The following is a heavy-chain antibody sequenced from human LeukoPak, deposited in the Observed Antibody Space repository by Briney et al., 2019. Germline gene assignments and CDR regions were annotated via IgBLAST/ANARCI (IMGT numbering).Heavy chain of an antibody. Sequence: GGSLRLSCAASGFTVSTNSMTWVRQAPGKGLEWLSLIYSGGTTSYADSVKGRFTISRDNSKDTLYLQMNSLRAEDTAVYYCAKDRLGALYYYDSSGYYRLDYWGQGTLVTVSS. CDR3: AKDRLGALYYYDSSGYYRLDY. D-gene: IGHD3-22*01. J-gene: IGHJ4*02. CDR1: GFTVSTNS. CDR2: IYSGGTT. V-gene: IGHV3-66*01.